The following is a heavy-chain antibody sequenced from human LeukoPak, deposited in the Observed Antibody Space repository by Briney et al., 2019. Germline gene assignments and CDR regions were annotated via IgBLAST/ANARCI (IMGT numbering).Heavy chain of an antibody. Sequence: GSSVKVSCKASGGTFRSYAITWVGQAPGQGLEWMGRIIPIFGTANYAQKFRGRVTITADKSTSTAYMELSSLRSEDTAVYYCARDSVSRSYYFDSSRYNWDFDLMGRGAPLTVSS. D-gene: IGHD3-22*01. CDR3: ARDSVSRSYYFDSSRYNWDFDL. J-gene: IGHJ2*01. CDR1: GGTFRSYA. CDR2: IIPIFGTA. V-gene: IGHV1-69*06.